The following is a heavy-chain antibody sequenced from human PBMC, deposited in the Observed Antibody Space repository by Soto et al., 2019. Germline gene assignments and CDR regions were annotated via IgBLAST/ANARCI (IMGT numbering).Heavy chain of an antibody. D-gene: IGHD2-15*01. CDR2: IIPILGIA. J-gene: IGHJ5*02. CDR3: ASVVVAATSRQRGGWFDP. CDR1: GGTFSSYT. V-gene: IGHV1-69*02. Sequence: QVQLVQSGAEVKKPGSSVKVSCKASGGTFSSYTISWVRQAPGQGLEWMGRIIPILGIANYAQKFQGRVTITADKATSTACMEVSSLRSEDTAVYYCASVVVAATSRQRGGWFDPWGQGTLVTVSS.